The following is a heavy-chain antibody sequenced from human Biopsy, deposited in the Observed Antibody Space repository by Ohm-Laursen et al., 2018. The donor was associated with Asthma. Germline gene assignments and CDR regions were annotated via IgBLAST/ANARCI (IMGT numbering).Heavy chain of an antibody. V-gene: IGHV1-69*13. CDR2: INSAFGTT. D-gene: IGHD2-2*01. CDR3: ARKAGSCISRTCYSLDF. Sequence: AVKVSCKSLGGTFNTYVIGWVRQAPGQGVEWMGGINSAFGTTTHPQKFPDRVTITADDSTSAVYMELSSLRSEDTAVYYCARKAGSCISRTCYSLDFWGQGTLVTVSS. J-gene: IGHJ4*02. CDR1: GGTFNTYV.